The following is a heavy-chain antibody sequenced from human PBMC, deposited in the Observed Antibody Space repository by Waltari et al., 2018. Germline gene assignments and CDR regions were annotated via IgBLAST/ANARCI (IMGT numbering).Heavy chain of an antibody. Sequence: QVQLQESGPGLVKPSETLSLTCAVSGYSISRGYYWGWIRQPPGKGLEWIGSIYHSGSTYYNPSLKSRVTISVDTSKNQFSLKLSSVTAADTAVYYCARHEEQLVLHYWGQGTLVTVSS. CDR1: GYSISRGYY. J-gene: IGHJ4*02. CDR2: IYHSGST. CDR3: ARHEEQLVLHY. V-gene: IGHV4-38-2*01. D-gene: IGHD6-6*01.